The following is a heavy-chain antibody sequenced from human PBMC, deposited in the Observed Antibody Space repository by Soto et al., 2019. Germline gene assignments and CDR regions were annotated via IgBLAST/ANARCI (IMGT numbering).Heavy chain of an antibody. CDR3: ARGEQKMTTDYYYYMDV. D-gene: IGHD4-17*01. CDR2: IYSGGST. Sequence: EVQLVESGGGLVQPGGSLRLSCAASGFTVSSNYMSWVRQAPGKGLEWVSVIYSGGSTYYADSVKGRFTISRDNSKNTLYLQMNSLRAEDTAVYYCARGEQKMTTDYYYYMDVWGKGTTVTVSS. CDR1: GFTVSSNY. J-gene: IGHJ6*03. V-gene: IGHV3-66*01.